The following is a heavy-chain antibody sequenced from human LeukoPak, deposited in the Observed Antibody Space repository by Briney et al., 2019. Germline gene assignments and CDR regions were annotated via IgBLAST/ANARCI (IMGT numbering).Heavy chain of an antibody. D-gene: IGHD3-3*01. V-gene: IGHV3-30*04. J-gene: IGHJ4*02. CDR3: ARIVLEWLMDHYYFDY. CDR1: GFTFSSYT. Sequence: GGSLGLSCAASGFTFSSYTMHWVRQAPGKGLEWVAVISFDGSNKYYADSVKGRFTISRDNAKNSLYLQMNSLRAEDTAVYYCARIVLEWLMDHYYFDYWGQGTLVTVSS. CDR2: ISFDGSNK.